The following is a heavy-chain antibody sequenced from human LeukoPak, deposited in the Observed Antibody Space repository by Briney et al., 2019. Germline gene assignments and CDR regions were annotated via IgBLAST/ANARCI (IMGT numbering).Heavy chain of an antibody. CDR1: GYTFTSYG. J-gene: IGHJ3*02. V-gene: IGHV1-18*01. CDR2: ISAYNGNT. D-gene: IGHD5-18*01. Sequence: ASVKVSCKASGYTFTSYGISWVRQAPGQGLEWMGWISAYNGNTNYAQKLQGRVTMTTDTSTSTAYKELRSLRSDDTAVYYCARRVSSGDAFDIWGQGTMVTVSS. CDR3: ARRVSSGDAFDI.